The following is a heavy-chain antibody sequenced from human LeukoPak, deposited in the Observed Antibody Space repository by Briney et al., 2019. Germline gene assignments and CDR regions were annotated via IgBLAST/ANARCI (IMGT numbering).Heavy chain of an antibody. CDR3: AKDLDKADY. Sequence: GSPRLSCAASGFTFSSYDMHWVRQAPGKGLEWVSAISGSGGSTYYADSVKGRFTISRDNSKNTLYLQMNSLRAEDTAVYYCAKDLDKADYWGQGTLVTVSS. CDR1: GFTFSSYD. V-gene: IGHV3-23*01. CDR2: ISGSGGST. D-gene: IGHD3-22*01. J-gene: IGHJ4*02.